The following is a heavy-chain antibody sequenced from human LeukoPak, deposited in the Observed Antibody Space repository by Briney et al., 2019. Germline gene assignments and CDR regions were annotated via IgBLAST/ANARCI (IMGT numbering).Heavy chain of an antibody. J-gene: IGHJ5*02. CDR2: INPNSGGT. D-gene: IGHD4-17*01. Sequence: ASVKVSCKVSGYAFTGYYMHWVRQAPGQGLEWMGRINPNSGGTNYAQKFQGRVTMTRDTSISTAYMELSRLRSDDTAVYYCARDVDYGDLNWFDPWGQGTLVTVSS. CDR3: ARDVDYGDLNWFDP. CDR1: GYAFTGYY. V-gene: IGHV1-2*06.